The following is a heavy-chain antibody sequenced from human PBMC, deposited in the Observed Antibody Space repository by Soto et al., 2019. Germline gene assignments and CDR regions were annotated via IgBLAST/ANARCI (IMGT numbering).Heavy chain of an antibody. CDR1: GGTFSSYA. V-gene: IGHV1-69*01. CDR2: IIPSFGTG. Sequence: QVQLVQSGAEAKRPGSSVKVSCKASGGTFSSYAISWVRQAPGQGLEWLGGIIPSFGTGNYQQNFQGRLTITADESTSTVYMELSGLTSGDTAVYYCARDRGGYNRGDFEFWGQGTLVTVSS. J-gene: IGHJ4*02. CDR3: ARDRGGYNRGDFEF. D-gene: IGHD5-12*01.